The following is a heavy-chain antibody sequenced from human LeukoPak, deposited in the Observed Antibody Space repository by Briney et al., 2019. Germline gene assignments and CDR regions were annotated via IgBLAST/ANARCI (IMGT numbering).Heavy chain of an antibody. Sequence: PSETLSLTCTVSGGSISSSSYYWGWIRQPPGKGLEWIGSIYYSGSTYYNPSLKSRVTISVDTSKNQFSLKLSSVTAADTAVYYCARGFHVSVIKGWPFDVWGQGTMVTVSS. D-gene: IGHD2-15*01. J-gene: IGHJ3*01. V-gene: IGHV4-39*07. CDR3: ARGFHVSVIKGWPFDV. CDR1: GGSISSSSYY. CDR2: IYYSGST.